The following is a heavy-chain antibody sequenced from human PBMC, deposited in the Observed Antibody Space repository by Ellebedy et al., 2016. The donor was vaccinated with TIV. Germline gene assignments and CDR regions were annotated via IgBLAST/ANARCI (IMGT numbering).Heavy chain of an antibody. Sequence: GESLKISCAASGFTFINYWMTWVRQAPGKGLDWVAVILPDAITEYYADSVKGRFTISRDNSKNAVYLQMNSLTNEDTSVYYCARAGYSISWWGHGLDVWGQGTTVTVSS. CDR2: ILPDAITE. J-gene: IGHJ6*02. CDR3: ARAGYSISWWGHGLDV. D-gene: IGHD5-18*01. CDR1: GFTFINYW. V-gene: IGHV3-30*03.